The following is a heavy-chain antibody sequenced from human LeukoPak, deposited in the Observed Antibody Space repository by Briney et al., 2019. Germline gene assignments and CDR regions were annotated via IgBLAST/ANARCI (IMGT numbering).Heavy chain of an antibody. CDR1: GYTFTSYG. V-gene: IGHV7-4-1*02. Sequence: ASVKVSCKASGYTFTSYGISWVRQAPGQGLEWMGWINTNTGNPTYAQGFTGRFVFSLDTSVSTAYLQISTLKAEDTAVYYCARPELRWSAYYYMDVWGKGTTVTVSS. CDR3: ARPELRWSAYYYMDV. J-gene: IGHJ6*03. CDR2: INTNTGNP. D-gene: IGHD4-23*01.